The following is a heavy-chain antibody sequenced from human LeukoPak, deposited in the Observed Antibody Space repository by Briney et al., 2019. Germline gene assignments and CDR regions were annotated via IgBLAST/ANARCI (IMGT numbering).Heavy chain of an antibody. CDR1: RFTFNTYW. CDR2: ISSSSSYI. Sequence: GGSLRLSCAASRFTFNTYWMHWVRQAPGKGLEWVSSISSSSSYIYYADSVKGRFTISRDNAKNSLYLQMNSLRAEDTAVYYCARESLMGAKDYWGQGTLVTVSS. V-gene: IGHV3-21*01. CDR3: ARESLMGAKDY. D-gene: IGHD1-26*01. J-gene: IGHJ4*02.